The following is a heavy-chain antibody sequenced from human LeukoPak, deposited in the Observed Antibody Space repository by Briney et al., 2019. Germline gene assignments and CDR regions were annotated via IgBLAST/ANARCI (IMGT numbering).Heavy chain of an antibody. V-gene: IGHV4-59*01. D-gene: IGHD4-17*01. CDR1: CISISGDY. CDR2: IHYTADR. CDR3: AKGTETTGYFDL. Sequence: PSETLALICTVFCISISGDYWSWLRQPPGKGLEWVEYIHYTADRQHKPSLKSRVTMSVDTSKNQRPLTLGSVSAADTAVYYCAKGTETTGYFDLRGPGTLVTVSS. J-gene: IGHJ4*02.